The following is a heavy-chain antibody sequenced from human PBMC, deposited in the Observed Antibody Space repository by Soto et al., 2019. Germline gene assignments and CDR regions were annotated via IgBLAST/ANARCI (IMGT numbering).Heavy chain of an antibody. CDR3: AREPRGRYDESSGYFFAY. D-gene: IGHD3-22*01. CDR2: IIPNFGTA. J-gene: IGHJ4*02. Sequence: QVQLVQSVAEVKKPGSSVKVSCKASGGTFSSYAISWVRQAPGQGLEWMGGIIPNFGTANYAQKFQGRVTITADESTSTADMERSSLRSEDTAVYYCAREPRGRYDESSGYFFAYWGQGTLVTVAS. CDR1: GGTFSSYA. V-gene: IGHV1-69*01.